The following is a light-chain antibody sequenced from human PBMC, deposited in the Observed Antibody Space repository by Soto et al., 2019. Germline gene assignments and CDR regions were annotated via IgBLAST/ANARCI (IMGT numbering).Light chain of an antibody. J-gene: IGKJ4*01. CDR3: QQRTNRPVT. V-gene: IGKV3-11*01. CDR2: DAS. Sequence: EIVLTQSPATLSLSPGERATLSCRASQSVSSYLVWYQQKPGQAPGVLISDASNRATGIPPRFSGSGSGTDFTLTINSLEPEDSAVYYCQQRTNRPVTFGGGTKVEIK. CDR1: QSVSSY.